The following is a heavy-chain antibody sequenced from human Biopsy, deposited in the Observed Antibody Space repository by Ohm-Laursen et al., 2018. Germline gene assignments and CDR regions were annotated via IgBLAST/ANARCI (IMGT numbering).Heavy chain of an antibody. CDR2: INRDSDTA. J-gene: IGHJ4*03. D-gene: IGHD3-16*01. CDR1: GFIFDDYD. Sequence: SLRLSCAAFGFIFDDYDMHWVRQAPGPGLERVSRINRDSDTADYVDSVRGRFTISRDNARKTLFLQMNSLRPEDTALYYCVKDRGGARASFHYWGQGTTVTVSS. CDR3: VKDRGGARASFHY. V-gene: IGHV3-9*01.